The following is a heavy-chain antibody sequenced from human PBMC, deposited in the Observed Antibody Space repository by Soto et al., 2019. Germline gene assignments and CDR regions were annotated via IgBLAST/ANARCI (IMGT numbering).Heavy chain of an antibody. V-gene: IGHV3-9*01. CDR1: GFTFDDYA. D-gene: IGHD4-4*01. CDR3: AKALSNTTSDYYYYYMDV. CDR2: ISWNSGSI. Sequence: GGSLRLSCAASGFTFDDYAMHWVRQAPGKGLEWVSGISWNSGSIGYADSVKGRFTISRDNAKNSLYLQMNSLRAEDTALYYCAKALSNTTSDYYYYYMDVCGKATTVTISS. J-gene: IGHJ6*03.